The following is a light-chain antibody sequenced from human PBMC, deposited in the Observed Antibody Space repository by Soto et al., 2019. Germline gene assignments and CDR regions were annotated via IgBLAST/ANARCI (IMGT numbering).Light chain of an antibody. CDR3: QQYETNPT. Sequence: DIQMTQSASTLSASVGDRVTITCRASQSIRFRLAWYQQKPGKGPKLLIFAASTLESGVPPRFSGSGSGTEFTLTISSLQPEDFATYYCQQYETNPTFGPGTKVEIK. CDR1: QSIRFR. CDR2: AAS. V-gene: IGKV1-5*01. J-gene: IGKJ3*01.